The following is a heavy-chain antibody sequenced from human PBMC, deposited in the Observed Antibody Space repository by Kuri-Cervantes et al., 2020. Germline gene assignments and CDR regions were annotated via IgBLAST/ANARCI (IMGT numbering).Heavy chain of an antibody. Sequence: GESLKISCAASGFSFSYYGMHWVRQAPGKGLEWVSAISGSGGSTSYADSVKGRFTISRDNSKNTLYVQMNSLRAEDTAVYCCASSSGTYLYYFDYWGRGTLVTVSS. D-gene: IGHD1-26*01. CDR3: ASSSGTYLYYFDY. J-gene: IGHJ4*02. CDR2: ISGSGGST. V-gene: IGHV3-23*01. CDR1: GFSFSYYG.